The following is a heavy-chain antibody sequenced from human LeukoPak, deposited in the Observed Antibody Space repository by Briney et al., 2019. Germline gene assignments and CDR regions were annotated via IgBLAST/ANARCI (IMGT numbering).Heavy chain of an antibody. CDR3: ARDATAGNFDY. Sequence: PSKTLSLTCTASGCSMSSYYWSWIRQPPGKGLEYIGYIYYTGSTYYNPSLKRRVTISVDTAKTQFSLRLSSVTAADTAVYYCARDATAGNFDYWGQGTLVTVSS. CDR2: IYYTGST. J-gene: IGHJ4*02. D-gene: IGHD6-13*01. V-gene: IGHV4-59*01. CDR1: GCSMSSYY.